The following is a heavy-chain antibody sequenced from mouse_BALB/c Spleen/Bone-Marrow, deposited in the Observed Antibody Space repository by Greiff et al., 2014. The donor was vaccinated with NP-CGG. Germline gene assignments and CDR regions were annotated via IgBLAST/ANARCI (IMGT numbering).Heavy chain of an antibody. CDR3: ASYDYGYYFDY. Sequence: VQLQQPGAELVKPGASVKLSCTASGFNIKDTYMHWVKQRPEQGLEWIGGIDPANGNTKYDPKFQGKATITADTSSNTAYLQLSSLTSEDIAVYYCASYDYGYYFDYWGQGTTLTVSS. D-gene: IGHD2-4*01. V-gene: IGHV14-3*02. J-gene: IGHJ2*01. CDR2: IDPANGNT. CDR1: GFNIKDTY.